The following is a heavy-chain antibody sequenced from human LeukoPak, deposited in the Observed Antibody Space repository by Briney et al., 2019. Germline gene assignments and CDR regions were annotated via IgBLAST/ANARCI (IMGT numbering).Heavy chain of an antibody. CDR3: AWAKDGYEDYYDSSSDAFDI. CDR2: INPNSGGT. Sequence: GASVKVSCKASGYTFTGYYMHWVRQAPGQGLEWMGWINPNSGGTNYAQKFQGRVSMTRDTSISTAYMELSRLRSDDTAVYYCAWAKDGYEDYYDSSSDAFDIWGQGTMVTVSS. V-gene: IGHV1-2*02. CDR1: GYTFTGYY. J-gene: IGHJ3*02. D-gene: IGHD3-22*01.